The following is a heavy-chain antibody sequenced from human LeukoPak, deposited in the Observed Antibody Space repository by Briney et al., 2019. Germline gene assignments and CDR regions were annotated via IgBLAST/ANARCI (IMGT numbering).Heavy chain of an antibody. CDR2: IHNDGTT. CDR1: GFTVSTNY. Sequence: GGSLRLSCAASGFTVSTNYMTWVRQAPGKGLEWVSVIHNDGTTYYADSVKGRFTISRDNSKNTLYLQMNSLRAEDTAVYYCARGSSHGYNFDYWGQGTLVTVSS. D-gene: IGHD5-18*01. V-gene: IGHV3-53*01. CDR3: ARGSSHGYNFDY. J-gene: IGHJ4*02.